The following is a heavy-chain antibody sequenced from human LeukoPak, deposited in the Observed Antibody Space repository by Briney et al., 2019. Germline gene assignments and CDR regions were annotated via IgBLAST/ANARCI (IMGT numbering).Heavy chain of an antibody. V-gene: IGHV3-48*03. CDR1: GFTFSSYE. D-gene: IGHD2-2*01. Sequence: PGGSLRLSCAASGFTFSSYEMNWVRQAPGKGLEWVSYISSSDSAIYYADSVKGRFTISRDNAKNSLYLQMNTLRADDTAIYYCARVSGEYCSSTTGYGAAFDFWGQGTMVTVSS. CDR2: ISSSDSAI. CDR3: ARVSGEYCSSTTGYGAAFDF. J-gene: IGHJ3*01.